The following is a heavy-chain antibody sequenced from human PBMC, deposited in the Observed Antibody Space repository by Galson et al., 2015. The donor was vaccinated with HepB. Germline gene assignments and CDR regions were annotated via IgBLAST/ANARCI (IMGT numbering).Heavy chain of an antibody. CDR1: GFTFSSHS. CDR3: ASSPRLSKIKNLIAY. Sequence: SLRLSCAASGFTFSSHSMTWVRQAPGKGLEWVTSISSRGDYIYYSDSVKGRFTISRDNSKSTLFLQMDSLRAEDTAIYYCASSPRLSKIKNLIAYWGQGTLVTVPP. V-gene: IGHV3-23*01. CDR2: ISSRGDYI. D-gene: IGHD6-6*01. J-gene: IGHJ4*02.